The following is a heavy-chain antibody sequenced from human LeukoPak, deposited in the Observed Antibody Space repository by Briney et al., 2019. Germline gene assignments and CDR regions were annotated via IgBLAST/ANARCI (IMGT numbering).Heavy chain of an antibody. J-gene: IGHJ6*02. CDR1: GFTFRNYV. V-gene: IGHV3-33*08. CDR2: IWYDGSNK. CDR3: ARAPSIAAAKSTSYYYYGMDV. Sequence: GGSLRLSCAASGFTFRNYVMNWVRQVPGKGLEWVAVIWYDGSNKYYADSVKGRFTISRDNSKNTLYLQMNSLRAEDTAVYYCARAPSIAAAKSTSYYYYGMDVWGQGTTVAVSS. D-gene: IGHD6-13*01.